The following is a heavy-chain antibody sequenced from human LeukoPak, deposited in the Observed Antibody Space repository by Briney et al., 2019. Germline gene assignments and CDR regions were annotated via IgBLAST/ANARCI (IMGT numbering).Heavy chain of an antibody. Sequence: GGSLRLSCAASGFPFSSYEMNWVRQAPGKGLEWVVFISYDGSNKYYADSVKGRFTISRDNSKNTLYLQMNSLRPEDTAVYYCAKDWSYHYTVDYWGQGTLVTVSS. CDR3: AKDWSYHYTVDY. CDR2: ISYDGSNK. V-gene: IGHV3-30*18. J-gene: IGHJ4*02. D-gene: IGHD3-16*02. CDR1: GFPFSSYE.